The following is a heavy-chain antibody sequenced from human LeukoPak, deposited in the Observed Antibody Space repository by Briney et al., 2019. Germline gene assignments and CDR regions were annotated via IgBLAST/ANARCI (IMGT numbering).Heavy chain of an antibody. V-gene: IGHV1-46*01. J-gene: IGHJ4*02. D-gene: IGHD6-19*01. Sequence: ASVKVSCKASGYTFTSYYMHWVRQAPGQGLEWMGIINPSGGSTSYAQKFQGRVTMTRDTSISTSYMELSNLRSDDTAVYYCARGREVGGTVSYWGQGTRVTVSS. CDR3: ARGREVGGTVSY. CDR1: GYTFTSYY. CDR2: INPSGGST.